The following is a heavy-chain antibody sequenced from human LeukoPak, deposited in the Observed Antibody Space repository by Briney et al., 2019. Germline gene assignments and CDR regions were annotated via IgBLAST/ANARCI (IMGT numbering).Heavy chain of an antibody. Sequence: PGGSLRLSCAVSGFTVSSIYMTWVRQAPGKGLEWVSSIYSDGNTYYADSVKGRFTLSRDSSRNTLYLQMNDLRVEDTAVYYCAGDTHSSSWYDRWGQGTLVTVSS. D-gene: IGHD6-19*01. CDR3: AGDTHSSSWYDR. CDR2: IYSDGNT. CDR1: GFTVSSIY. V-gene: IGHV3-53*01. J-gene: IGHJ5*02.